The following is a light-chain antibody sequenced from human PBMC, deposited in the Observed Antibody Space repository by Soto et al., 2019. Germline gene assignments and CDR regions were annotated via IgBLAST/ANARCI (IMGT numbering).Light chain of an antibody. CDR2: QVN. CDR3: SSFTTASQYV. J-gene: IGLJ1*01. V-gene: IGLV2-14*01. CDR1: NSDIGANDY. Sequence: QLVLTQPASVSGSPGQSITISCTGTNSDIGANDYVSWYQQYPGKAPQLMIYQVNDRPAGVSSRFSGSKSGNTASLTISGLQTEDEADYYCSSFTTASQYVFGSGTKLTVL.